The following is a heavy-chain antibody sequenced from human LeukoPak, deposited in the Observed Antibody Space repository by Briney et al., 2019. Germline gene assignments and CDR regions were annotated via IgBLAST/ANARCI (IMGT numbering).Heavy chain of an antibody. V-gene: IGHV3-23*01. CDR3: ARDYIGNSYYFDY. Sequence: GGSLRLSCAASGFTFSSYAMSWVRQAPGKGLEWVSAISGSGGSTYYADSVKGRFTISRDNSKNTLYLQMNSLRAEDTAVYYCARDYIGNSYYFDYWGQGTLVTVSS. CDR1: GFTFSSYA. CDR2: ISGSGGST. J-gene: IGHJ4*02. D-gene: IGHD4-23*01.